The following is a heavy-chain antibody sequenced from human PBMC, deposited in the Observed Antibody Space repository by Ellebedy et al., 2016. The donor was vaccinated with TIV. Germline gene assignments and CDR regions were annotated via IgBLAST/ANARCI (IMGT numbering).Heavy chain of an antibody. CDR2: TYYRSEWYT. J-gene: IGHJ3*02. Sequence: SQTLSLTCALSGDRVSSNAVAWPWIRQSPSRGLEWLGRTYYRSEWYTEYAVSVKSRITINPDTSKNQFSLQLNSLTPEDQALYYCVRGSRGAFDIWGQGTMVTVSS. CDR1: GDRVSSNAVA. V-gene: IGHV6-1*01. CDR3: VRGSRGAFDI.